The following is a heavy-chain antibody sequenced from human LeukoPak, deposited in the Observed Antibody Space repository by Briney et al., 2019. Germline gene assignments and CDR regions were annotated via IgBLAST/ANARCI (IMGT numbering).Heavy chain of an antibody. CDR1: GFTFRSYG. CDR2: IRYDGNSN. D-gene: IGHD3-3*01. Sequence: GGSLRLSCAASGFTFRSYGMHWVRQAPGKGLEWVAFIRYDGNSNYYADSVKGRFTISRDNSRSTLYLQMNSLRAEDTAVYYCARDLSSYYDFWSGPGKTYYFDYWGQGTLVTVSS. J-gene: IGHJ4*02. CDR3: ARDLSSYYDFWSGPGKTYYFDY. V-gene: IGHV3-30*02.